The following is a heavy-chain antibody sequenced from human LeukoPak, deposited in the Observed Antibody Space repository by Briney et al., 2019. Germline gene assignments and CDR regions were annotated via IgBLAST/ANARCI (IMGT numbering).Heavy chain of an antibody. J-gene: IGHJ5*02. Sequence: GGSLRLSCAASGFTFSSYAMSWVRQAPGKGLERVSAISGSGGSTYYADSVKGRFTISRDNSKNTLYLQMNSLRAEDTAVYYCAKHGSPEWLLKSRFDPWGQGTLVTVSS. CDR3: AKHGSPEWLLKSRFDP. CDR2: ISGSGGST. CDR1: GFTFSSYA. D-gene: IGHD3-3*01. V-gene: IGHV3-23*01.